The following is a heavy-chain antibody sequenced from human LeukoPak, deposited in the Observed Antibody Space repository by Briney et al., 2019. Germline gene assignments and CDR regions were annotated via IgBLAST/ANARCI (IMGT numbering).Heavy chain of an antibody. J-gene: IGHJ4*02. D-gene: IGHD2-15*01. CDR2: IYFTGNYI. V-gene: IGHV3-21*01. CDR3: AREFNIVGNFDY. CDR1: GFTFSRYS. Sequence: PGGSLRLSCVTSGFTFSRYSMRWVRQAPGKGLEWVSSIYFTGNYISYADSVKGRFTISRDNAQNSLYLQMNSPRAEDTAVYYCAREFNIVGNFDYWGQGTLVTVSS.